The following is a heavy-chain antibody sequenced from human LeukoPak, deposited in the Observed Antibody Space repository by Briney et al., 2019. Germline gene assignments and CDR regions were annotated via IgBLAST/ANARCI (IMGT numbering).Heavy chain of an antibody. CDR3: ARRKEFGRWPVRSSPHDY. J-gene: IGHJ4*02. V-gene: IGHV4-39*07. CDR1: GGSISSSSYY. Sequence: SETLSLTCTVSGGSISSSSYYWGWIRQSPGKGLEWIGSIYYSGSTYYNPSLKSRVTISVDTSKNQFSLKLSSVTAADTAVYYCARRKEFGRWPVRSSPHDYWGQGTLVTVSS. D-gene: IGHD6-19*01. CDR2: IYYSGST.